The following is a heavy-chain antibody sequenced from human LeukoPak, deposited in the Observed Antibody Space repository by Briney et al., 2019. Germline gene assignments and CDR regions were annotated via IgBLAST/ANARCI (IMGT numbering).Heavy chain of an antibody. CDR1: GYTFTGYY. Sequence: ASVKVSCKASGYTFTGYYMHWVRQAPGQGLEWMGWMNPNSGNTGYAQKFQGRVTITRNTSISTAYMELSSLRSEDTAVYYCARMLRTSDFDYWGQGTLVTVSS. CDR3: ARMLRTSDFDY. V-gene: IGHV1-8*03. CDR2: MNPNSGNT. D-gene: IGHD3-10*02. J-gene: IGHJ4*02.